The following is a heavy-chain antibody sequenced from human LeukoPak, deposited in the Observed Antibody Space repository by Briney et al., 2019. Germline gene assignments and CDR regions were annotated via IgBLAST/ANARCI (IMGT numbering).Heavy chain of an antibody. CDR2: VHPISGDT. Sequence: ASVKVSCKASGYTFTAHYIHWVRQAPGQGLEWMGWVHPISGDTNYAQRFQGRVTMTRDTSITTAYMDLSRLASDDTAVYYCARQLRWDQYYFDYWGQGTLVTVSS. D-gene: IGHD4-23*01. CDR1: GYTFTAHY. V-gene: IGHV1-2*02. CDR3: ARQLRWDQYYFDY. J-gene: IGHJ4*02.